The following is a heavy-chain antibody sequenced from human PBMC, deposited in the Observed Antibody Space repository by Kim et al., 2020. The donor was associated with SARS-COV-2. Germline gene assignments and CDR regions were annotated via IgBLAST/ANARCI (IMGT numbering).Heavy chain of an antibody. Sequence: GGSLRLSCATSGFTFSIYSMNWVRQAPGKGLEGVSSISSSSSYIYYADSVKGRFTISRDNAKNSLYLQMNSLRAEDTAVYYCARGRGQQLVSAFDIWGQGTTVTVSS. D-gene: IGHD6-13*01. CDR3: ARGRGQQLVSAFDI. CDR2: ISSSSSYI. CDR1: GFTFSIYS. V-gene: IGHV3-21*01. J-gene: IGHJ3*02.